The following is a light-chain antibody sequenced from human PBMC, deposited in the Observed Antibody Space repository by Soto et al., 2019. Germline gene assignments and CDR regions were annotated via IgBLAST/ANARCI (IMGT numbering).Light chain of an antibody. CDR2: ETN. CDR1: SSDIGNNY. V-gene: IGLV1-51*02. Sequence: QSALTQPPSVSAAPGQTVTISCSGSSSDIGNNYVSWYQHLPGTAPNLLIFETNRRPSGIPDRFSGSKSGTSATLGITGLQTGDEADYYCGTWDSSLSADVFGAGTKLTVL. CDR3: GTWDSSLSADV. J-gene: IGLJ1*01.